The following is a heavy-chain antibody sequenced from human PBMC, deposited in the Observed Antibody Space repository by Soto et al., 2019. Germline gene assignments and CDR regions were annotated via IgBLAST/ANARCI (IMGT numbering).Heavy chain of an antibody. J-gene: IGHJ4*02. CDR1: GGSISSSSYY. D-gene: IGHD3-10*01. CDR3: ASLLTMVRGVLFDY. V-gene: IGHV4-39*01. Sequence: PSETLSLTCTVSGGSISSSSYYWGWIRQPPGKGLEWIGSIYYSGSTYYNPSLKSRVTISVDTSKNQFSLKLSSVTAADTAVYYCASLLTMVRGVLFDYWGQGTLVTVSS. CDR2: IYYSGST.